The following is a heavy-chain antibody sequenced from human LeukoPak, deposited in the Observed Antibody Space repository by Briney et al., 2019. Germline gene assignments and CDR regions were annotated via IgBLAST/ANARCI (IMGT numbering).Heavy chain of an antibody. CDR3: VRAVSPNDFSSGNYMDV. CDR1: GFSFGDYA. J-gene: IGHJ6*04. Sequence: GGSLRLSCSAFGFSFGDYAMSWVRQAPGEGLEWAGCIRSNAFGGTPEYAASVKGRFAISRDDSKSIVYLQMNSLTTEDTAVYYCVRAVSPNDFSSGNYMDVWGKGTTVTVSS. CDR2: IRSNAFGGTP. V-gene: IGHV3-49*04. D-gene: IGHD3-3*01.